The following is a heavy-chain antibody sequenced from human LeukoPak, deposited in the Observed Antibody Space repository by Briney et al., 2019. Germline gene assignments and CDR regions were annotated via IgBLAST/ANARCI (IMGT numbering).Heavy chain of an antibody. V-gene: IGHV4-31*03. Sequence: SETLSLTCTVSGGSISSGGYYWSWIRQHPGKGLEWIGYIYYSGSSYYNPSLRSRVTISVDTSKNHFSLKLSSVTAADTAVYYCARNRDGYNSFDYWGQGTLITVSS. CDR2: IYYSGSS. CDR1: GGSISSGGYY. CDR3: ARNRDGYNSFDY. J-gene: IGHJ4*02. D-gene: IGHD5-24*01.